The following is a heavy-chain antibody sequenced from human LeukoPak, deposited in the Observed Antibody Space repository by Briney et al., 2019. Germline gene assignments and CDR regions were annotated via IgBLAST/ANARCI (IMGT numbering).Heavy chain of an antibody. CDR1: GFTFDDYA. V-gene: IGHV3-9*01. D-gene: IGHD1-26*01. CDR2: ITWNSGSI. J-gene: IGHJ3*02. CDR3: AKDRSGSYCGAFNM. Sequence: PGRSLRLSCAASGFTFDDYAMHWVRQAPGKGLEWVSGITWNSGSIAYADSVKGRFTISRDNAKNSLYLQMNSLRAEGTALYYCAKDRSGSYCGAFNMWGQGTMVTVSS.